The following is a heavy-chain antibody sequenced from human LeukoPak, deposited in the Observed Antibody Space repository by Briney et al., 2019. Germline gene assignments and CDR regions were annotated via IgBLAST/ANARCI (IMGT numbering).Heavy chain of an antibody. D-gene: IGHD3-10*01. V-gene: IGHV3-48*04. J-gene: IGHJ4*02. CDR2: ISSGSSSI. CDR1: GFTFSSCS. CDR3: ARGHYYGSGPYVF. Sequence: GGSLRLSCAASGFTFSSCSMNWVRQAPGKGLEWVSYISSGSSSIYYADSVKGRFTISRDNAENSLYLQMNSLRAEDTAVYYCARGHYYGSGPYVFWGQGTLVTVSS.